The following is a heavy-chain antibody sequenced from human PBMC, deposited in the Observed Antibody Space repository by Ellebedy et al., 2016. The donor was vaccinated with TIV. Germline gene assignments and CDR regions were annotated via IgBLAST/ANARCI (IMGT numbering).Heavy chain of an antibody. D-gene: IGHD2-2*01. V-gene: IGHV4-34*01. CDR1: GGSFSGYY. CDR2: INHSGST. Sequence: GSLRLXXAVYGGSFSGYYWSWIRQPPGKGLEWIGEINHSGSTNYNPSLKSRVTISVDTSKNRFSLKLSSVTAADTAVYYCARGYCSSTSCRYYYYYYMDVWGKGTTVTVSS. CDR3: ARGYCSSTSCRYYYYYYMDV. J-gene: IGHJ6*03.